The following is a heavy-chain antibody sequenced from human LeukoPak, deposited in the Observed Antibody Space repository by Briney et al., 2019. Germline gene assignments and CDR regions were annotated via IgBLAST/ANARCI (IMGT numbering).Heavy chain of an antibody. J-gene: IGHJ6*03. CDR1: GFTFSSYA. Sequence: GGSLRLSCAASGFTFSSYAMHWVRQAPGKGLEWVAVISYDGSNKYYADSVRGRFTISRDNSKNTLYLQMNSLRAEDTAVYYCARDWGDCSSTSCYVYYYYYYMDVWGKGTTVTVSS. D-gene: IGHD2-2*01. V-gene: IGHV3-30*04. CDR3: ARDWGDCSSTSCYVYYYYYYMDV. CDR2: ISYDGSNK.